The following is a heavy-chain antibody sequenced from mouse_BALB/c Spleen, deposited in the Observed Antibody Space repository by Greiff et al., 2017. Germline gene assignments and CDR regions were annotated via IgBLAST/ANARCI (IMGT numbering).Heavy chain of an antibody. CDR1: GFAFSSYD. J-gene: IGHJ3*01. CDR3: ASPYDYDGAWFAY. CDR2: ISSGGGST. V-gene: IGHV5-12-1*01. Sequence: DVMLVESGGGLVKPGGSLKLSCAASGFAFSSYDMSWVRQTPEKRLEWVAYISSGGGSTYYPDTVKGRFTISRDNAKNTLYLQMSSLKSEDTAMYYCASPYDYDGAWFAYWGQGTLVTVSA. D-gene: IGHD2-4*01.